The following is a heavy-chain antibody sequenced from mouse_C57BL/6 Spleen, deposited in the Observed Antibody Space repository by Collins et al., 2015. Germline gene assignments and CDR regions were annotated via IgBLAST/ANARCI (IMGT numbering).Heavy chain of an antibody. Sequence: QIQLVQSGPELKKPGETVKISCKASGYTFTTYGMSWVKQAPGKGLKWMGWINTYSGVPTYADDFKGRFAFSLQTSASTAYLQINNLKNEDTDTYFCARSRHYYGSSYDWYFDVWGTGTTVTVSS. CDR1: GYTFTTYG. CDR3: ARSRHYYGSSYDWYFDV. D-gene: IGHD1-1*01. CDR2: INTYSGVP. J-gene: IGHJ1*03. V-gene: IGHV9-3*01.